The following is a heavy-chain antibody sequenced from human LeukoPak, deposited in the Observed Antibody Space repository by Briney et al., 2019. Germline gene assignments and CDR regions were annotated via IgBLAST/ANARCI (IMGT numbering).Heavy chain of an antibody. Sequence: PGGSLRLSCAAAGFTVSSNYISWVRQAPGKGLEWVSVIYSVGSTYYADSVKGRFTISRDNSKNTLYLQMNSLRAEDTAVYYCASRDYYDSSGYYDAFDIWGQGTMVTVSS. J-gene: IGHJ3*02. CDR2: IYSVGST. D-gene: IGHD3-22*01. V-gene: IGHV3-53*01. CDR1: GFTVSSNY. CDR3: ASRDYYDSSGYYDAFDI.